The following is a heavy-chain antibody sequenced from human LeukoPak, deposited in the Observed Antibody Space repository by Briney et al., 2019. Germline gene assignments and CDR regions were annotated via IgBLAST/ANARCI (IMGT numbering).Heavy chain of an antibody. J-gene: IGHJ4*02. V-gene: IGHV1-69*13. CDR2: ITPLFGAA. D-gene: IGHD3-22*01. CDR1: GGTFSKYS. Sequence: ASVKVSCKASGGTFSKYSISWVRQRPGQGLEWMGGITPLFGAANYAQKFQGRVTITADESTSTAYMELSSLRSEDTAVYYCASEYYYDSSGYYWGQGTLVTVSS. CDR3: ASEYYYDSSGYY.